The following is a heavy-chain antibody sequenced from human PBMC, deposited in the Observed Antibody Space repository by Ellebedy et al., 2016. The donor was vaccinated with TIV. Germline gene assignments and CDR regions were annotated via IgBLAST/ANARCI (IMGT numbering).Heavy chain of an antibody. CDR2: VSPSGHST. Sequence: AASVKVSCKASGYTFTAYYIHWVRQAPGQGLEWMGIVSPSGHSTDFPQKFQGRLTMTTDTSTSTVFMDLKSLRSEDTAIYYCARRQAVAGPGTSPPEFDSWGQGTLVTVSS. V-gene: IGHV1-46*01. CDR1: GYTFTAYY. D-gene: IGHD6-13*01. J-gene: IGHJ4*02. CDR3: ARRQAVAGPGTSPPEFDS.